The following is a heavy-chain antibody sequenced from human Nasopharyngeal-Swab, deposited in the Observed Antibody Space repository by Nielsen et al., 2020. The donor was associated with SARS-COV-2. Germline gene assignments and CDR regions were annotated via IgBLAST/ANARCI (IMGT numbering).Heavy chain of an antibody. CDR3: ARGGLSFPPDGLDV. D-gene: IGHD3-16*01. J-gene: IGHJ6*02. Sequence: ASVKVSCKASEYTFTSYYMHWVRQAPGQGLEWMGIINPSGGSTSYAQRFRGRVTLTRDTSTSTLYMELSSLRSEDTAVYYCARGGLSFPPDGLDVWGQGTTVTVSS. V-gene: IGHV1-46*01. CDR2: INPSGGST. CDR1: EYTFTSYY.